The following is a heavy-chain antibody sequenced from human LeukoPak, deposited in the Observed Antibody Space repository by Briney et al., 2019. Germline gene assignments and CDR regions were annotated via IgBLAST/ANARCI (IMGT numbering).Heavy chain of an antibody. D-gene: IGHD3-22*01. J-gene: IGHJ4*02. CDR1: GFTFSSYY. Sequence: AASVKVSCTASGFTFSSYYMHWVRQAPGQGLEWMGVINPSGLWTSYAQNFQGRVTLTRDTSTSTAYMELSSLRSEDTAVYYCARSQLYYYDNTPFDYWGQGTLVTVSS. CDR3: ARSQLYYYDNTPFDY. V-gene: IGHV1-46*01. CDR2: INPSGLWT.